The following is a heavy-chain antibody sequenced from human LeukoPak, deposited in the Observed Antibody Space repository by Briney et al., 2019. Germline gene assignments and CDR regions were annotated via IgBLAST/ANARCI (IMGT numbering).Heavy chain of an antibody. J-gene: IGHJ6*02. CDR1: GFTFDDYA. Sequence: PGRSLRLSCAASGFTFDDYAMHWVRQAPGKGLVWVSRINNDGSSTSYADSVKGRFTISRDNAKNTLSLQMNSLRAEDTAVYYCARTPYYYGMDVWGQGTTVTVSS. CDR3: ARTPYYYGMDV. V-gene: IGHV3-74*01. CDR2: INNDGSST.